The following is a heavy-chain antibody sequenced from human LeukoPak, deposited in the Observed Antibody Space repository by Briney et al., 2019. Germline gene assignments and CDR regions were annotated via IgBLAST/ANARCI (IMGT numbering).Heavy chain of an antibody. V-gene: IGHV3-33*03. J-gene: IGHJ3*02. Sequence: PGGSLRLSCAASGFTFSSYGMHWVRHAPGKGLEWVAVIWYDGSNKYYADSVKGQFTISKDNATNSLYLQINSLRAEDTAVYYCARSFPTYKQLPGAFNTWGQGTMVTVSS. CDR2: IWYDGSNK. CDR3: ARSFPTYKQLPGAFNT. D-gene: IGHD5-18*01. CDR1: GFTFSSYG.